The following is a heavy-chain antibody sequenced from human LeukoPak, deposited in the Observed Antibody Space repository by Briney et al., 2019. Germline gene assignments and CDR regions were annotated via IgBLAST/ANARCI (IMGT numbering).Heavy chain of an antibody. V-gene: IGHV3-11*06. CDR3: ARVTLYGESALDY. D-gene: IGHD4-17*01. Sequence: GGSLRLSCAASGFTFSDYYMSWVRQAPGKGLEWVSYISGSSSFTIYADSVKGRFTISRDNAKNSLYLQVNSLRAEDTAVYYCARVTLYGESALDYWGQGALVTVSS. CDR2: ISGSSSFT. CDR1: GFTFSDYY. J-gene: IGHJ4*02.